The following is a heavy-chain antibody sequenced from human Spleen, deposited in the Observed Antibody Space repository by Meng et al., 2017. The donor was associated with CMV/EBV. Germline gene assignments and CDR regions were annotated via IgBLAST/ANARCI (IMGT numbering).Heavy chain of an antibody. CDR1: GYTFTGQY. V-gene: IGHV1-2*02. D-gene: IGHD6-6*01. Sequence: ASVKVSCKASGYTFTGQYMHWVRQAPGQGLEWMGWINTNNGGTNYAQKFQGRVTMTRDTSISTAYMELSRLRSDDTAVYYCAKDHSISSSSSDYYYYRMDVWGQETTVTVSS. J-gene: IGHJ6*02. CDR3: AKDHSISSSSSDYYYYRMDV. CDR2: INTNNGGT.